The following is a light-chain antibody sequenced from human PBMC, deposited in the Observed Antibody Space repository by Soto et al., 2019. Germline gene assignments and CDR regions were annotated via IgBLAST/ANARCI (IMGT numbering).Light chain of an antibody. V-gene: IGLV2-8*01. CDR2: EVT. CDR1: SSNVGAYNY. CDR3: SSWTGNNFVV. Sequence: QSVLTQPPSASGSPGQSVTISCTGTSSNVGAYNYVSWYQQHPGKAPKLMIYEVTKRPSGVPDRVSGSKSGSTASLTVSELQAEDEADYYCSSWTGNNFVVFGGGTKVTVL. J-gene: IGLJ2*01.